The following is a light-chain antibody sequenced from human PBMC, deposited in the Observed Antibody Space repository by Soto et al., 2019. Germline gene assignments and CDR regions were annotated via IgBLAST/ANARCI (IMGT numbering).Light chain of an antibody. CDR2: DVI. V-gene: IGLV2-14*01. CDR1: SSDVGAYTY. CDR3: SSYTSSSTVV. J-gene: IGLJ2*01. Sequence: QSALTQPASVSGSPGQSITISCTGTSSDVGAYTYVAWYQQYPGQAPKTIVHDVINRPSGASNRFSGSKSGNTASLTISGLQAEDEADYYCSSYTSSSTVVFGGGTKLTVL.